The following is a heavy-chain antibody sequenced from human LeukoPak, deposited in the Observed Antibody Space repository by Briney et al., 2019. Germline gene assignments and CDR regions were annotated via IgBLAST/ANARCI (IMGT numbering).Heavy chain of an antibody. D-gene: IGHD2-2*02. CDR2: ISWNSGSI. J-gene: IGHJ4*02. CDR1: GFTFDDYA. CDR3: AKSLGRNTYTSYYFDY. V-gene: IGHV3-9*01. Sequence: GGSLRLSCAASGFTFDDYAMHWVRQAPGKGLGWVSGISWNSGSIGYADSVKGRFTISRDNAKNSLYLQMNSLRAEDTALYYCAKSLGRNTYTSYYFDYWGQGTLVTVSS.